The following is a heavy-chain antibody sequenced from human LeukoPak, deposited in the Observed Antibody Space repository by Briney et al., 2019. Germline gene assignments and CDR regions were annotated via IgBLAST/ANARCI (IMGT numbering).Heavy chain of an antibody. CDR3: ARYAVDSSGWYEGHYYYYYMDV. Sequence: GGSLRLSCAASGFTFSSYSMNWVRQAPGKGLEWVSSISSSSSYIYYADSVKGRFTISRDNAKNSLYLQMNSLRAEDTAVYYCARYAVDSSGWYEGHYYYYYMDVWGKGTTVTVSS. J-gene: IGHJ6*03. V-gene: IGHV3-21*04. CDR2: ISSSSSYI. D-gene: IGHD6-19*01. CDR1: GFTFSSYS.